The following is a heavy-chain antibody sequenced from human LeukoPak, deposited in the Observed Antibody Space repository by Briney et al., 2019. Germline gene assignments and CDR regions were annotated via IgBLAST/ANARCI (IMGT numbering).Heavy chain of an antibody. CDR2: ISSSSSYI. Sequence: GGSLRLSCAASGFTFSSYSMNWVRQAPGKGLEWVSSISSSSSYIYYADSVKGRFTISRDNAKDTVYLQMNSLRAEDTAVYYCARVSIGWYSFDYWGQGTLVTVSS. D-gene: IGHD6-19*01. CDR3: ARVSIGWYSFDY. J-gene: IGHJ4*02. V-gene: IGHV3-21*01. CDR1: GFTFSSYS.